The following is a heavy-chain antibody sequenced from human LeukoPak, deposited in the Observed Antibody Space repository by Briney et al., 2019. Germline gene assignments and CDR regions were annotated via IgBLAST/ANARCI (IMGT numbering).Heavy chain of an antibody. CDR3: AKGGIGVSYFDY. CDR1: GFTFSSYS. V-gene: IGHV3-48*01. D-gene: IGHD3-16*01. Sequence: GGFLRLSCAASGFTFSSYSMNWVRQAPGKGLEWVSYISSSSSTIYYADSVKGRFTISRDNSKNTLYLQMNSLRAEDTAVYYCAKGGIGVSYFDYWGQGTLVTVSS. J-gene: IGHJ4*02. CDR2: ISSSSSTI.